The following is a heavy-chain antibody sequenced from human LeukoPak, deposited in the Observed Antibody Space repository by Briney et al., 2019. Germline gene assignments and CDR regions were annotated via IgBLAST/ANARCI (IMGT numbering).Heavy chain of an antibody. V-gene: IGHV4-34*01. J-gene: IGHJ4*02. CDR1: GGSVSGYY. D-gene: IGHD2-2*02. CDR3: ARIPLYFLEPFAY. Sequence: PSETLSLTCAVYGGSVSGYYWSWIRQPPGKGLEWIGEISHRGRTHYNPSLKGRVTMSVDTSKNQFALEVDSVTAADTAVYYCARIPLYFLEPFAYWGQGIPVTVSS. CDR2: ISHRGRT.